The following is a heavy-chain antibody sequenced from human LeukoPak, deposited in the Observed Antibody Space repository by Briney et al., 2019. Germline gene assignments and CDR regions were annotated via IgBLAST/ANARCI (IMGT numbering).Heavy chain of an antibody. CDR2: ISSSSSTI. CDR3: AKHSQASGRGGWFDP. CDR1: GFTFSSYS. V-gene: IGHV3-48*01. D-gene: IGHD5-12*01. J-gene: IGHJ5*02. Sequence: GGSLRLSCAASGFTFSSYSMNWDRQAPGKGLEWVSYISSSSSTIYYADSVKGRFTISRDNAKNTLYLQMNSLRAEDTAVYYCAKHSQASGRGGWFDPWGQGTLVTVSS.